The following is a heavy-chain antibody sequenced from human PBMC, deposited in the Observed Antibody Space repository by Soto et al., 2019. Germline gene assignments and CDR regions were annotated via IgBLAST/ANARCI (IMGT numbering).Heavy chain of an antibody. J-gene: IGHJ4*02. CDR2: INHSGST. CDR1: GGSFSGYY. D-gene: IGHD3-3*01. CDR3: ARAETHYDFWSGYYGRPYYFDY. V-gene: IGHV4-34*01. Sequence: LSLTCAVYGGSFSGYYWSWIRQPPGKGLEWIGEINHSGSTNYNPSLKSRVTISVDTSKNQFSLKLSSVTAADTAVYYCARAETHYDFWSGYYGRPYYFDYWGQGTLVTVSS.